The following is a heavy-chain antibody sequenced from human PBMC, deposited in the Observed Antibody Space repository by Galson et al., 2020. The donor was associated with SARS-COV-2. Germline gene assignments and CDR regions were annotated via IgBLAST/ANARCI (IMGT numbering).Heavy chain of an antibody. Sequence: SETLSLTCTVSGGSISTSSYYWGWIRQPPGKGLEWIGSIYYSGSTYYNPSLKSRVTISVDTSKNQFSLKLSSVTAADTAVYYCARTYYHDSSGYDGVWLDRWGQGTLVTVSS. D-gene: IGHD3-22*01. CDR2: IYYSGST. CDR3: ARTYYHDSSGYDGVWLDR. V-gene: IGHV4-39*07. J-gene: IGHJ5*02. CDR1: GGSISTSSYY.